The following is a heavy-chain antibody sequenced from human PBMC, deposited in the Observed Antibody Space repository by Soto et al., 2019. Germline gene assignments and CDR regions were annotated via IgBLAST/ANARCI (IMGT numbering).Heavy chain of an antibody. CDR3: ARDLWGYCGTDCYPLDV. CDR1: GGSIISGDYC. V-gene: IGHV4-61*08. CDR2: IYYSGST. Sequence: SETLSLTCTVSGGSIISGDYCWSWIRQPPGKGLEWIGYIYYSGSTVYNPSFKGRVTISVDTSKNQFSLKLNSVTAADTAVYYCARDLWGYCGTDCYPLDVWGQGTTVTVSS. D-gene: IGHD2-21*02. J-gene: IGHJ6*02.